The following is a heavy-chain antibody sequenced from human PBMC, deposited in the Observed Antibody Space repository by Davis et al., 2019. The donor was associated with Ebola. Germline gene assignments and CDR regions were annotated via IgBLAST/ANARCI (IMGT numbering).Heavy chain of an antibody. V-gene: IGHV4-34*01. Sequence: SETLSLTCAVYGGSFSGYYWSWIRQPPGKGLEWIGEINHSGSTNYNPSLKNRVTMSVDTSKNQFSLKMTSVTAADTAIYYCARHVPPWGCFEDWGQGTLVTVSS. CDR2: INHSGST. CDR3: ARHVPPWGCFED. J-gene: IGHJ4*02. CDR1: GGSFSGYY. D-gene: IGHD3-16*01.